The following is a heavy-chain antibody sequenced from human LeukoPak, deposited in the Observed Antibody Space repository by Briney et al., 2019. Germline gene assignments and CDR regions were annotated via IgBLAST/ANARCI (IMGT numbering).Heavy chain of an antibody. D-gene: IGHD2-21*02. V-gene: IGHV5-51*01. Sequence: GESLQISCKGSGYSFTSYWIGWVRQMPGKGLEWMGIIYPGDSDTRYSPSFQGQVTISADKSISTAYLQWSSLKASDTAMYYCARQKHIVVVTATSYWYFDLWGRGTLVTVSS. J-gene: IGHJ2*01. CDR1: GYSFTSYW. CDR3: ARQKHIVVVTATSYWYFDL. CDR2: IYPGDSDT.